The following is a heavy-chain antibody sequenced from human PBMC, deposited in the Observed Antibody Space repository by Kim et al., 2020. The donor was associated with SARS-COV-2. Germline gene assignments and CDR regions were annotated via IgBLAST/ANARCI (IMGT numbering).Heavy chain of an antibody. J-gene: IGHJ6*02. V-gene: IGHV3-30*02. Sequence: VKGPFTNSRDNSKDTLYLQMNSLRAEDTAVYYCAKDQPRDGYYYYYGMDVWGQGTTVTVSS. CDR3: AKDQPRDGYYYYYGMDV. D-gene: IGHD2-21*01.